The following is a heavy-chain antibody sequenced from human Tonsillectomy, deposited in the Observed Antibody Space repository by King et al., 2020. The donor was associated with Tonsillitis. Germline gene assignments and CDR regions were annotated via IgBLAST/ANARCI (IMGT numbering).Heavy chain of an antibody. V-gene: IGHV4-59*01. CDR3: EGDGDGDFVVHFDY. Sequence: TVSGGSISSYYWNWIRQPPGKGLEWIGYVYYSGSSGSTNYNPSLMSRLTISVDTSENQFSLRLSSVTAADSAVYYCEGDGDGDFVVHFDYWGQGNLVTVSS. CDR1: GGSISSYY. CDR2: VYYSGSSGST. J-gene: IGHJ4*02. D-gene: IGHD4-17*01.